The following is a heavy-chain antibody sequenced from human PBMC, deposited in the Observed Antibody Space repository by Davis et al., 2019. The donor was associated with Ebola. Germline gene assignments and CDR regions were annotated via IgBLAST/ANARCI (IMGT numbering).Heavy chain of an antibody. D-gene: IGHD2-15*01. J-gene: IGHJ4*02. CDR2: ISGSGGST. CDR3: AKDLWGIVVVVAATPGLDY. Sequence: GESLKISCAASGFTFSNYWMHWVRQAPGKGLEWVSAISGSGGSTYYADSVKGRFTISRDNSKNTLYLQMNSLRAEDTAVYYCAKDLWGIVVVVAATPGLDYWGQGTLVTVSS. CDR1: GFTFSNYW. V-gene: IGHV3-23*01.